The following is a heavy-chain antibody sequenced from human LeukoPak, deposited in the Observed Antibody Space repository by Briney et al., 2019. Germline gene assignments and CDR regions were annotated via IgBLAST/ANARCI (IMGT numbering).Heavy chain of an antibody. D-gene: IGHD6-19*01. CDR2: ISSSSSYI. CDR1: GFTFSGYS. V-gene: IGHV3-21*01. CDR3: ARASTGYSSGWEFDY. Sequence: GGSLRLSCAASGFTFSGYSMNWVRQAPGKGLEWVSSISSSSSYIYFADSLKGRFTISRDNAKNSLYLQMNSLRAEDTALYYCARASTGYSSGWEFDYWGQGTLVTVSS. J-gene: IGHJ4*02.